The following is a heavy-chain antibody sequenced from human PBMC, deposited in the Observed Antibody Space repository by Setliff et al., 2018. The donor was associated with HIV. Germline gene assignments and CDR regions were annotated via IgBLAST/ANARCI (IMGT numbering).Heavy chain of an antibody. CDR1: GPSINIHY. Sequence: SETLSLTCTVSGPSINIHYWSWIRQSPGKAFEWIGYIYSTGSTNYNPSLQSLVTISMVSSRNQFSLKVTSVTAADTAVYYCAKGAGFYGDYTFDHWGQGRQVTVSS. CDR3: AKGAGFYGDYTFDH. D-gene: IGHD4-17*01. J-gene: IGHJ4*02. CDR2: IYSTGST. V-gene: IGHV4-59*11.